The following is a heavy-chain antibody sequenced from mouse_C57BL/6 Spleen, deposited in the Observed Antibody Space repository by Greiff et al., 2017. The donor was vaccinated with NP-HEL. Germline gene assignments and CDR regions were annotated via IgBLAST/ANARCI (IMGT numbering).Heavy chain of an antibody. D-gene: IGHD3-1*01. CDR1: GYTFTSYW. CDR2: INPSSGYT. V-gene: IGHV1-7*01. Sequence: QVQLQQSGAELAKPGASVKLSCKASGYTFTSYWMHWVKQRPGQGLEWIGYINPSSGYTKYNQKFKDKATLTADKSSSTAYMQLSSLTYEDSAVYYCARGLRVLRGYFDYWGQGTTLTVSS. CDR3: ARGLRVLRGYFDY. J-gene: IGHJ2*01.